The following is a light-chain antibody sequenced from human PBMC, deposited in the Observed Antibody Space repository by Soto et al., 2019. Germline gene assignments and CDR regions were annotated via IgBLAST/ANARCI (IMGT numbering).Light chain of an antibody. V-gene: IGKV1-5*03. CDR1: QSISSW. Sequence: DIQMTQSPSTLSASVVDRVTITCRASQSISSWLAWYQQKPGKAPKLLIYKASSLESGVPSRSSGSVSGTEFTLTISSLQPDDFATYYCQQFNSYPRTFGQGTKVEIK. CDR2: KAS. CDR3: QQFNSYPRT. J-gene: IGKJ1*01.